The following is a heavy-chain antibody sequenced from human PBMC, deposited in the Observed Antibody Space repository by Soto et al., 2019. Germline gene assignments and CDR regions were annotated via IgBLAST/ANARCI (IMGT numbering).Heavy chain of an antibody. D-gene: IGHD6-19*01. CDR3: ARDDIPGIAVAIYGMDV. CDR1: GFTFSSYG. V-gene: IGHV3-33*01. Sequence: GGSLRLSCAASGFTFSSYGMHWVRQAPGKGLDWVAVIWYDESNIYYADSVKGRFTISRDNSKNTLFLQMNSLRAEDTAVYYCARDDIPGIAVAIYGMDVWGQGTTVTVSS. J-gene: IGHJ6*02. CDR2: IWYDESNI.